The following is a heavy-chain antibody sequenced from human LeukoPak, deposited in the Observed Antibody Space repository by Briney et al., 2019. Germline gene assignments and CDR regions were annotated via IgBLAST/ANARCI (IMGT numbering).Heavy chain of an antibody. CDR3: RFGGLKATAMFWQEDY. CDR1: GGTFSSYA. D-gene: IGHD2-2*01. CDR2: IIPIFGTA. V-gene: IGHV1-69*13. J-gene: IGHJ4*02. Sequence: SVKVSCKASGGTFSSYAISWVRQPPGQGLEWMGGIIPIFGTANYAQQSHGRVTITADDSTNTAYTVQISLRSEDSAVDYCRFGGLKATAMFWQEDYWGQGTLVTVSA.